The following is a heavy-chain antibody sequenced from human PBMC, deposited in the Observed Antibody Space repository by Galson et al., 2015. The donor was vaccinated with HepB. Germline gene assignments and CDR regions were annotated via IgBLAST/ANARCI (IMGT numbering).Heavy chain of an antibody. CDR3: ARADSSGYSY. CDR2: ISSSSSTI. J-gene: IGHJ4*02. D-gene: IGHD3-22*01. V-gene: IGHV3-48*01. CDR1: GFTFSSYS. Sequence: SLRLSCAASGFTFSSYSMNWVRQAPGKGLEWVSYISSSSSTIYYADSVKGRFTISRDNAKNSLYLQMNSLRAEDTAVYYCARADSSGYSYWGQGTLVTVSS.